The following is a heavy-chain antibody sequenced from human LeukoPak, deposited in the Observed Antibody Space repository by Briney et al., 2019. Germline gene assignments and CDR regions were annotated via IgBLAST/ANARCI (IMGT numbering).Heavy chain of an antibody. CDR3: ATRVAHLWSLRYAEYFQH. D-gene: IGHD3-3*01. CDR2: IYYSGST. CDR1: GGSISSSSYY. Sequence: SETLSLTCTVSGGSISSSSYYWGWIRQPPGKGLEWIGSIYYSGSTYYNPSLKSRVTISVDTSKNQFSLKLSSVTAADTAVYYCATRVAHLWSLRYAEYFQHWGQGTLVTVSS. V-gene: IGHV4-39*07. J-gene: IGHJ1*01.